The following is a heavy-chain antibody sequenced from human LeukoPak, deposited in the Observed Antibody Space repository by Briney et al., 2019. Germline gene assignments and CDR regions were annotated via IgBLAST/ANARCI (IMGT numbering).Heavy chain of an antibody. V-gene: IGHV4-34*01. CDR2: INRGGSS. J-gene: IGHJ4*02. CDR3: VLRTVTKNFDY. CDR1: GGSFSGYY. D-gene: IGHD4-17*01. Sequence: SETLSLTCAVYGGSFSGYYWTWIRQPPGKGLEWVGEINRGGSSNYIPSLKSRVNISLDTSENQFTLRLSSVTAADTAIYYCVLRTVTKNFDYWGQGTLVTVSS.